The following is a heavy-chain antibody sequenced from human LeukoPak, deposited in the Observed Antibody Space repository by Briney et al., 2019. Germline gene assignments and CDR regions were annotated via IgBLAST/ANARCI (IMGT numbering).Heavy chain of an antibody. CDR1: GYTFTSYG. J-gene: IGHJ4*02. Sequence: GASVKVSCKASGYTFTSYGISWVRQAPGRGLEWMGWISAYNGNTHYAQKVQGRVTMTTDTSTRTAYMELRSLRTDDTAVYYCARREGYCGGDCYGYFGYWGQGTPVTVSS. CDR3: ARREGYCGGDCYGYFGY. CDR2: ISAYNGNT. V-gene: IGHV1-18*01. D-gene: IGHD2-21*01.